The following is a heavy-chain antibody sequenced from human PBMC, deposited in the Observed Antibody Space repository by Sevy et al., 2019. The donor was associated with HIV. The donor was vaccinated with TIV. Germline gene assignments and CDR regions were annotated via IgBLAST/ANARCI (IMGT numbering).Heavy chain of an antibody. CDR1: GGSFSGYY. D-gene: IGHD1-26*01. J-gene: IGHJ4*02. V-gene: IGHV4-34*01. CDR2: INHSGST. CDR3: ARQHSGSHPFDY. Sequence: SETLSLTCAVYGGSFSGYYWSWIRQTPGKGLEWIGEINHSGSTNYNPSLKSRVTMSVDTSKNQFSLKLSSVTGADTAVYYCARQHSGSHPFDYWGQGTLVTVSS.